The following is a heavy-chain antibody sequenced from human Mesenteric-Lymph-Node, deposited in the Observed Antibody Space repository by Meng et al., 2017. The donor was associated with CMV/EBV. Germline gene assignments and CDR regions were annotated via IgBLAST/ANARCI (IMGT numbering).Heavy chain of an antibody. Sequence: GSLRLSCTVSGASIRSYYWSWIRQPPGKGLEWIGDIYYSGIPKYNPSLKSRVFISVDTSRNHVSLNLHSVTAADTAVYYCAKQAGITGMGGDYYYYGMDLWGQGTPVTVSS. D-gene: IGHD1-20*01. CDR3: AKQAGITGMGGDYYYYGMDL. CDR1: GASIRSYY. J-gene: IGHJ6*02. V-gene: IGHV4-59*01. CDR2: IYYSGIP.